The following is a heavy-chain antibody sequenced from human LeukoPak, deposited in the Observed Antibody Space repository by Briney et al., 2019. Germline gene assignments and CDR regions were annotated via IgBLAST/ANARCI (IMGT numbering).Heavy chain of an antibody. D-gene: IGHD5-24*01. CDR2: INHSGST. CDR3: ARAGGWLQPFDY. V-gene: IGHV4-34*01. Sequence: SETLSLTCAVYGGSFSGYYWSWIRQPPGKGLEWIGEINHSGSTNYNPSLKSRVTISVDTSKNQFSLKLSSVTAADTAVYYCARAGGWLQPFDYWGQGTLVTVSS. J-gene: IGHJ4*02. CDR1: GGSFSGYY.